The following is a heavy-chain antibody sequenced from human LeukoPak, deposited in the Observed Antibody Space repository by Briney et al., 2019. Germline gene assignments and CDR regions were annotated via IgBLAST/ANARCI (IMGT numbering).Heavy chain of an antibody. CDR3: AKDFPDQWSMDV. J-gene: IGHJ6*02. Sequence: GGSLRLSCAASGFTLSNYDMHWVRHIRVKGLEWVSVSKTIGDTYYLGSVKGRFTISRDNSRDTLFLQMDSLRVEDTGVYYCAKDFPDQWSMDVWGQGTTVSVSS. D-gene: IGHD6-19*01. CDR1: GFTLSNYD. CDR2: SKTIGDT. V-gene: IGHV3-13*01.